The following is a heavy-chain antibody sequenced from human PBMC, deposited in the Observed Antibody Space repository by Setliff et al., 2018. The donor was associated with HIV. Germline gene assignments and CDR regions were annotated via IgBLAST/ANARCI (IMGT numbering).Heavy chain of an antibody. V-gene: IGHV1-3*01. CDR3: ARGDVVVPAAIVVDWFDP. Sequence: ASVKVSCKASGYTFSDYYLHWVRQAPGQAIEWMGWINAGNGNTKYSQKFQGRVTITRDTSASTAYMELSSLTSEDTAVYYCARGDVVVPAAIVVDWFDPWGQGTLVTVSS. CDR1: GYTFSDYY. CDR2: INAGNGNT. D-gene: IGHD2-2*01. J-gene: IGHJ5*02.